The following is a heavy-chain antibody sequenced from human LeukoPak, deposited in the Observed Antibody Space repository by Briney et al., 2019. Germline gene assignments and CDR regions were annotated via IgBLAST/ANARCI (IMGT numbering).Heavy chain of an antibody. Sequence: PSETLSLTCTVSGGSISGYTWSWIRQPAGKGLEWIGRIYASGSTNYNPSLQGRVTMSVDTSRGQFFLMVHSATAADTAVYYCARGVVGATAFAYWGQGTVVTASS. CDR2: IYASGST. V-gene: IGHV4-4*07. D-gene: IGHD1-26*01. CDR3: ARGVVGATAFAY. CDR1: GGSISGYT. J-gene: IGHJ4*02.